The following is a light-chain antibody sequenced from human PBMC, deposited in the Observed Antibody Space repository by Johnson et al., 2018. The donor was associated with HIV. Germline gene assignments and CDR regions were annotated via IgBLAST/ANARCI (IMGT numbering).Light chain of an antibody. CDR3: GTWDSSMSAYV. V-gene: IGLV1-51*02. Sequence: QSVLTQPPSVSEAPGQKVTISCSGSSSNIGNNYVSWYQQLPGTAPKLLIYENNKRPSGTPDRFYGSKSGTSATLGITGLQTGDEADYYCGTWDSSMSAYVFGTGTKVTVL. J-gene: IGLJ1*01. CDR2: ENN. CDR1: SSNIGNNY.